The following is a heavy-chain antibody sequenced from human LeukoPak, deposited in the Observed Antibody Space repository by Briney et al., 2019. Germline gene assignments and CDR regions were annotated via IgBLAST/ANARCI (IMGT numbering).Heavy chain of an antibody. CDR3: APAPYYYDMSDYY. CDR2: IKQDGSEK. Sequence: GSLRLSCAASGFTFSSYWMSWVRQAPGKGLEWVANIKQDGSEKYYVDSVKGRFTISRDNAKNSLYLQMNSLRDEDTAIYYCAPAPYYYDMSDYYWGQGTLVTVSS. J-gene: IGHJ4*02. CDR1: GFTFSSYW. V-gene: IGHV3-7*01. D-gene: IGHD3-22*01.